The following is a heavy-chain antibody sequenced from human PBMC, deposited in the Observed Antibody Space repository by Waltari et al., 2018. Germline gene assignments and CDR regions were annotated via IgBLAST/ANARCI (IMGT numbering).Heavy chain of an antibody. CDR3: ARGKGVVPAAIGFDP. D-gene: IGHD2-2*01. CDR2: ISGSGGST. V-gene: IGHV3-23*01. Sequence: EVQLLESGGGLVQPGGSLRLSCAASGFTFSSYAMSWVRQAPGKGLEWVSAISGSGGSTYYADSVKGRFTISRDNSKNTLYLQMNSLRSEDTAVYYCARGKGVVPAAIGFDPWGQGTLVTVSS. J-gene: IGHJ5*02. CDR1: GFTFSSYA.